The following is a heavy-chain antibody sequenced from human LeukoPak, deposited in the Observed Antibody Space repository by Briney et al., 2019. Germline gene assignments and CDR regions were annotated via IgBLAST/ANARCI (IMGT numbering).Heavy chain of an antibody. Sequence: SETLSLTCTVSGGSISSYYWSWIRQPPGKGLEWIGYIYYSGSTNYNPSLKSRVTISVDTSKNQFSLKLSSVTAADTAVYYCARESAEAGKEGAYYYYGMDVWGKGTTVTVSS. V-gene: IGHV4-59*01. D-gene: IGHD6-19*01. J-gene: IGHJ6*04. CDR3: ARESAEAGKEGAYYYYGMDV. CDR2: IYYSGST. CDR1: GGSISSYY.